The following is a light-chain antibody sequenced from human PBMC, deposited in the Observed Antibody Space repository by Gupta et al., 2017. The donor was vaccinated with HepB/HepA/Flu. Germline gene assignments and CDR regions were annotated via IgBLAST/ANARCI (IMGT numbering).Light chain of an antibody. CDR2: EVN. CDR3: SSYAGSNNVF. Sequence: QSALTQPPPASGSPGQSVTISCTGTSSDVGVYNFVSWFQQHPGNVPKLMIYEVNKRPSGVPDRFSGSKSGNTASLTVSGLQTEDEADYYCSSYAGSNNVFFGGGTKLTVL. J-gene: IGLJ2*01. CDR1: SSDVGVYNF. V-gene: IGLV2-8*01.